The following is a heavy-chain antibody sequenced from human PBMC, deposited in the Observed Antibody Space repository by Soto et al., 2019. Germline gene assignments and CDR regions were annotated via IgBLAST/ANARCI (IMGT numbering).Heavy chain of an antibody. CDR2: IYYSGST. J-gene: IGHJ5*02. D-gene: IGHD3-10*01. CDR1: GGSISSYY. CDR3: ARLLWSRGDWFDT. Sequence: QVQLQESGPGLVKPSETLSLTCTVSGGSISSYYWSWIRQPPGKGLEWIGYIYYSGSTNYNPSIKSRVTISVDTSKNQFSLKLSSVTAADTAVYYCARLLWSRGDWFDTWGQGTLVTVSS. V-gene: IGHV4-59*08.